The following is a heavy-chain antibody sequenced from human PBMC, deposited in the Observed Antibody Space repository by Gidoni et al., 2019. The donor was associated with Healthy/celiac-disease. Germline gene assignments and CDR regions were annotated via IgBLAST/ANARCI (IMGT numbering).Heavy chain of an antibody. CDR1: GGSFSGSY. Sequence: QVQLQQWGAGLLKPSEPLSLTYAVYGGSFSGSYWSWIRQPPGKGLECIGEINHSGSTNYNPSIKSRVTISVDTSKNQFSLKLSSVTAADTAVYYCARVGSSGWRLRLYYFDYWGQGTLVTVSS. D-gene: IGHD6-19*01. CDR2: INHSGST. J-gene: IGHJ4*02. CDR3: ARVGSSGWRLRLYYFDY. V-gene: IGHV4-34*01.